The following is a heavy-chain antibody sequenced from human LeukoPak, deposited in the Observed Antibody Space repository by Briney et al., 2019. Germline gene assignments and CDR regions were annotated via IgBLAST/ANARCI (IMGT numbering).Heavy chain of an antibody. CDR3: ARDGSYTYYYYGMDV. CDR2: ISYDGSNK. CDR1: GFTFSSYA. Sequence: GGSLRLSCAASGFTFSSYAMHWVRQAPGKGLEWVAVISYDGSNKYYADSVKGRFTISRDSSENTLYLQMNSLRAEDTAVYYCARDGSYTYYYYGMDVWGQGTTVTVSS. V-gene: IGHV3-30-3*01. D-gene: IGHD2-2*02. J-gene: IGHJ6*02.